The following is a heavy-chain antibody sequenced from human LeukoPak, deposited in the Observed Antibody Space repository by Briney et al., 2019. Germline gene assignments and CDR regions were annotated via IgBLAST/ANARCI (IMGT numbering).Heavy chain of an antibody. V-gene: IGHV4-59*01. CDR1: GGXISSYY. J-gene: IGHJ4*02. CDR3: ARGLGFYDYVWGSHRYTPYYFDY. CDR2: IYYSGYT. D-gene: IGHD3-16*02. Sequence: SETLSLTCIVSGGXISSYYCNWIRQPPGKGREWLGYIYYSGYTNYNPSLKSRVTISVDTSKNQFSLKLSSVTAADTTVYYCARGLGFYDYVWGSHRYTPYYFDYWGQGTLVTVSS.